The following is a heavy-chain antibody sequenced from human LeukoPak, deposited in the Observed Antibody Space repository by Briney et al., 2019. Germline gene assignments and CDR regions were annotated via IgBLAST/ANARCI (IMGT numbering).Heavy chain of an antibody. D-gene: IGHD6-19*01. CDR2: IIPILGIA. J-gene: IGHJ4*02. V-gene: IGHV1-69*16. Sequence: GASVKVSCKASGGTFSSYTISWVRQAPGQGLEWMGRIIPILGIANYAQKFQGRVTITTDESTSTAYMELSSLRSEDTAVYYCAREIITSVAGINYFDYWGQGTLVTVSS. CDR3: AREIITSVAGINYFDY. CDR1: GGTFSSYT.